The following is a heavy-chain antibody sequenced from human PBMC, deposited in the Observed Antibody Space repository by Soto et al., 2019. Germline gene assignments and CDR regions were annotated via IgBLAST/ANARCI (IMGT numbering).Heavy chain of an antibody. CDR1: GGSISSGGYY. CDR2: IYYSGST. J-gene: IGHJ4*02. CDR3: ARLEMATMRTFDY. V-gene: IGHV4-31*03. D-gene: IGHD5-12*01. Sequence: QVQLQESGPGLVKPSQTLSLTCTVSGGSISSGGYYWSWIRQHPGKGLEWIGYIYYSGSTYYNPSLKRRVXXSXDXXKNQFSLKLSSVTAADTAVYYCARLEMATMRTFDYWGQGTLVTVSS.